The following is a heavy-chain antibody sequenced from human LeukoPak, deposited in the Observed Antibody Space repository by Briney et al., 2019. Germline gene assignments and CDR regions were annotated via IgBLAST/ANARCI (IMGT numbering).Heavy chain of an antibody. CDR2: IYHTGST. V-gene: IGHV4-30-2*01. CDR1: GGSISSGLYS. J-gene: IGHJ5*02. Sequence: SETLSLTCDVSGGSISSGLYSWSWIRQPLGKGLEWIGYIYHTGSTYYNPSLKSRVTISVDTSKNQFSLRLSSVTAADAAVYYCARLQYCSGTSCYWFDPWGQGTLVTVSS. CDR3: ARLQYCSGTSCYWFDP. D-gene: IGHD2-2*01.